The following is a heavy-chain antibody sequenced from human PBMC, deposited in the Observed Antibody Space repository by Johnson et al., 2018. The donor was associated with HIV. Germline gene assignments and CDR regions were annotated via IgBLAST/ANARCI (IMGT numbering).Heavy chain of an antibody. J-gene: IGHJ3*02. V-gene: IGHV3-13*01. CDR2: IGTTGDT. Sequence: VQLVESGGGLVQPGGSLRLSCAASGFSSSRYAMHWIRQATGKGLEWVSGIGTTGDTYYPGSVKGRFTISRDHAKNSLHLQMNSLTAGDTAVYYCARGNTLDIWGQGTLVTVSS. CDR3: ARGNTLDI. CDR1: GFSSSRYA.